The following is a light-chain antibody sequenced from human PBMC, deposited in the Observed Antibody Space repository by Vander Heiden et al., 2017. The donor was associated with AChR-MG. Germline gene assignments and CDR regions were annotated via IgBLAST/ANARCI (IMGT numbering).Light chain of an antibody. CDR1: QRISSY. CDR2: AAS. J-gene: IGKJ4*01. CDR3: QQSYSTPRT. V-gene: IGKV1-39*01. Sequence: DIPPTQSPSALLASVGGEVAIPCRASQRISSYLKWYQQQPGRAPKLLIYAASSMQSGVTSRFSSSGSGTDFTLTISSLQPEDFATYYCQQSYSTPRTFGGGTKVEIK.